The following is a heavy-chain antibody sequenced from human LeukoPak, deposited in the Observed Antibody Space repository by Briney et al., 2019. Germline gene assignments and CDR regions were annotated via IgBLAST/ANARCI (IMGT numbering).Heavy chain of an antibody. CDR3: AKESWHHNFDY. V-gene: IGHV3-30*18. J-gene: IGHJ4*02. Sequence: GGSLRLSCAASGFTFSSYGMHWVRQAPGKGLEWVAVISYDGSNKYYADSVKGRFTISRDNSKNTLYLQMNSLRAEDTAVYYCAKESWHHNFDYWGQGTLVTVSS. CDR2: ISYDGSNK. D-gene: IGHD3-10*01. CDR1: GFTFSSYG.